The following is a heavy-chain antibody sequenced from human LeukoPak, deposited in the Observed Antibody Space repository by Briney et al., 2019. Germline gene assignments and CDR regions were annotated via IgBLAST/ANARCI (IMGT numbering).Heavy chain of an antibody. CDR1: GITFSSHG. D-gene: IGHD3-16*02. J-gene: IGHJ4*02. Sequence: PGGSLRLSCAASGITFSSHGMSWVRQAPGKGLEWIGEINHSGSTNYNPSLKSRVTISVDTSKNQFSLKLSSVTAADTAVYYCARGRDDYVWGSYRSDYYFDYWGQGTLVTVSS. CDR3: ARGRDDYVWGSYRSDYYFDY. CDR2: INHSGST. V-gene: IGHV4-34*01.